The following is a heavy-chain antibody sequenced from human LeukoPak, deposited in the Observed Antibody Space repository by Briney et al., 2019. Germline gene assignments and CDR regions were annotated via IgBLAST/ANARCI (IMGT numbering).Heavy chain of an antibody. V-gene: IGHV1-2*02. D-gene: IGHD4-23*01. J-gene: IGHJ4*02. CDR2: INPKSGDT. CDR1: GYTFTGYY. Sequence: GASVKVSCKSSGYTFTGYYIHWVRQAPGQGLDWMGCINPKSGDTNYEQKFQGRVTMTRDTSVSTAYMELSGLRSDDTAMYYCARVYYGGKTPSPGGHWGQGTLVTVSS. CDR3: ARVYYGGKTPSPGGH.